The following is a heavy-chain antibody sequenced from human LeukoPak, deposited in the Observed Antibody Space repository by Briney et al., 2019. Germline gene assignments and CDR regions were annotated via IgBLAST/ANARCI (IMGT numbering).Heavy chain of an antibody. CDR1: GFTFSSYS. Sequence: PGGSLRLSCAASGFTFSSYSMNWVRQAPGKGLEWVSSISSSSLYIYYADSVKGRFTISRDNAKNSLYLQMNSLRAEDTAVYYCARDQGLSSSSWPDAFDIWGQGTMVTVSS. CDR2: ISSSSLYI. V-gene: IGHV3-21*01. D-gene: IGHD6-13*01. CDR3: ARDQGLSSSSWPDAFDI. J-gene: IGHJ3*02.